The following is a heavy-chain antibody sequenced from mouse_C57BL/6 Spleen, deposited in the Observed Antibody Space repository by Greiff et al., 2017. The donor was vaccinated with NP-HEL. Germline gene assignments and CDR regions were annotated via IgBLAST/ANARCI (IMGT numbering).Heavy chain of an antibody. CDR2: INPSSGYT. J-gene: IGHJ2*01. CDR1: GYTFTSYT. D-gene: IGHD1-1*01. Sequence: QVQLQQSGAELARPGASVKMSCKASGYTFTSYTMHWVKQRPGQGLEWIGYINPSSGYTKYNQKFKDKATLTADKSASTAYMQLSSLTSEDSAVYYCARGGSSFYFDYWGQGTTLTVSS. V-gene: IGHV1-4*01. CDR3: ARGGSSFYFDY.